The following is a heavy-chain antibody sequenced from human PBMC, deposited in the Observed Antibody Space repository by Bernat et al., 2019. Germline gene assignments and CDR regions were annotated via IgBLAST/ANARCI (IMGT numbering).Heavy chain of an antibody. CDR1: GYTFTTYT. Sequence: QAQLVQSVAEVKRPGASVKVSCKASGYTFTTYTIHWVRQDPGQRLEWMGWRYPFNGNRRYSQKFQDRLSLTTDTYATTAYMELSGLGSDDTAVYFCARVFRGAVWHPTRFDPWGQLTLVTVSS. CDR3: ARVFRGAVWHPTRFDP. D-gene: IGHD3-10*01. J-gene: IGHJ5*02. CDR2: RYPFNGNR. V-gene: IGHV1-3*01.